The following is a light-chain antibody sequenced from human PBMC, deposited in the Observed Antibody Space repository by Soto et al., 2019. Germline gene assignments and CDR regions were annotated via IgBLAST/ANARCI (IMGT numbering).Light chain of an antibody. CDR2: DAS. CDR1: QSINTW. Sequence: DIQMTQSPSTLSASVGDRVTITCRASQSINTWLAWYRQKPGKAPKLLIFDASYLASGVPSRFGGSGSGTEFTLTISSLQPDDLATYYCQQYNTSPLTFGGGTNVEIK. J-gene: IGKJ4*01. V-gene: IGKV1-5*01. CDR3: QQYNTSPLT.